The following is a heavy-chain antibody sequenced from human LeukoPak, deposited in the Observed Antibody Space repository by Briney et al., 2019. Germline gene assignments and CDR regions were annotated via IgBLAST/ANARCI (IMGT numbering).Heavy chain of an antibody. D-gene: IGHD3-10*01. Sequence: RGGPVTLSCTPSGFIFSKYCVQWARQSRGEGVVWVSLIESDGSGTTYTDSMKGRFTISRDNAKNTLYLQMNSLTAEDTAVYYGARDNHGSIDHWGQGTLVTVSS. CDR1: GFIFSKYC. CDR2: IESDGSGT. CDR3: ARDNHGSIDH. J-gene: IGHJ4*02. V-gene: IGHV3-74*03.